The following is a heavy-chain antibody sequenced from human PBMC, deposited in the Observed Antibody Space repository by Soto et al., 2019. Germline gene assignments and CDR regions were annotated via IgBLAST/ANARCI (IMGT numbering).Heavy chain of an antibody. CDR2: ISSSGSTI. CDR1: GFTFSSYE. Sequence: GGSLRLSCAASGFTFSSYEMNWVRQAPGKGLEWVSYISSSGSTIYYADSVKGRFTISRDNAKNSLYLQMNSLRAEDTAVYYCARELQYGLYGVRGAFDIWGQGPMVTVSS. D-gene: IGHD4-17*01. CDR3: ARELQYGLYGVRGAFDI. J-gene: IGHJ3*02. V-gene: IGHV3-48*03.